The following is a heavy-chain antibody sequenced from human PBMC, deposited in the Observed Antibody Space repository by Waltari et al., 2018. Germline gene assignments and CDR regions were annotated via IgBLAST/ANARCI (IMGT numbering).Heavy chain of an antibody. CDR3: AKGPVVPATDY. Sequence: EVQLLESGGGLVQPGGSLSLSCAASGFTFSSYAMSWVRQGPGQGVVWVASIRGSGGRTYDADSGKGRVTISRDNSKNTLYLQMNSLRAEDTAVYYCAKGPVVPATDYWGQGTLVTVSS. CDR2: IRGSGGRT. V-gene: IGHV3-23*01. J-gene: IGHJ4*01. D-gene: IGHD2-2*01. CDR1: GFTFSSYA.